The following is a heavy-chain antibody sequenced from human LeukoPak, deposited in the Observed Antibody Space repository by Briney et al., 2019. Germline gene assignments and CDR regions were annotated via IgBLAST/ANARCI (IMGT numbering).Heavy chain of an antibody. CDR3: ARRNDFDI. CDR2: IYYSART. J-gene: IGHJ3*02. V-gene: IGHV4-59*08. CDR1: GGSISGFH. Sequence: SETLSLTCTVSGGSISGFHWNWIRQPPGKGLEWIGYIYYSARTDSNPSLKSRVTVSVDTSKNQFNLRLTSVTAADTAMYYCARRNDFDIWGPGTMVTVSS.